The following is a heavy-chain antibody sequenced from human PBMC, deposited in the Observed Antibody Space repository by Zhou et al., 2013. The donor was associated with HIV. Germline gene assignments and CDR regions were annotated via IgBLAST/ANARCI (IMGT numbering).Heavy chain of an antibody. CDR2: MNPNSGNT. D-gene: IGHD3-22*01. J-gene: IGHJ5*02. Sequence: QVQLVQSGAEVKKPGASVKVSCKASGYTFTSYDINWVRQATGQGLEWMGWMNPNSGNTGYAQKFQGRVTITRNTSISTAYMELSSLRSEDTAVYYCARGVVDSSGPFNWFDPWGQGTLVTVSS. CDR3: ARGVVDSSGPFNWFDP. V-gene: IGHV1-8*03. CDR1: GYTFTSYD.